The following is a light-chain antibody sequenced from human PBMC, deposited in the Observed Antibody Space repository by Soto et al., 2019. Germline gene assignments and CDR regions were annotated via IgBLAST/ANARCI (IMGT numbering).Light chain of an antibody. CDR3: CSYAGGSTFV. J-gene: IGLJ2*01. CDR2: EGN. CDR1: SSDVGSYNL. V-gene: IGLV2-23*03. Sequence: QSVLTQPASVSGSPGQSITISCTGTSSDVGSYNLVSWYQQHPGKAPKLMIYEGNKRPSGVSSRFPGSKSGNTASMTISGLQAEDEADYYCCSYAGGSTFVFGGGTKLTVL.